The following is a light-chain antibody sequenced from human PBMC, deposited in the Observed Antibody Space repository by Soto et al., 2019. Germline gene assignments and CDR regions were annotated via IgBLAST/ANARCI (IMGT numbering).Light chain of an antibody. CDR2: DAS. Sequence: DIQMTQSPSTLSASIGDRVTITCRASQSIRSWLAWYQQKPGRGPKLLIYDASSLESGVPSRLSGSGSGTEFTLTTSSLQPDDFAIYYCQQYNSYWTFGQGTKVEIK. CDR3: QQYNSYWT. V-gene: IGKV1-5*01. CDR1: QSIRSW. J-gene: IGKJ1*01.